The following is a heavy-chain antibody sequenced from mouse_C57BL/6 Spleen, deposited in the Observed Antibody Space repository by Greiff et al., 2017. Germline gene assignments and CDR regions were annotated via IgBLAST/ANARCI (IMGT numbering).Heavy chain of an antibody. J-gene: IGHJ4*01. CDR1: GFTFSSYA. Sequence: EVQVVESGGGLVKPGGSLKLSCAASGFTFSSYAMSWVRQTPEKRLEWVATISDGGSYTYYPDNVKGRFTISRDNAKNNLYLQMSHLKSEDTAMYYCARDMDIYYGSSYDYYAMDYWGQGTSVTVSS. CDR2: ISDGGSYT. V-gene: IGHV5-4*01. D-gene: IGHD1-1*01. CDR3: ARDMDIYYGSSYDYYAMDY.